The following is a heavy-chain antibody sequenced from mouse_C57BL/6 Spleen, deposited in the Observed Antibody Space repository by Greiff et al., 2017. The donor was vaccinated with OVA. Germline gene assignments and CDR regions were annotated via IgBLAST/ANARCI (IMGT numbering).Heavy chain of an antibody. D-gene: IGHD1-1*01. CDR1: GYTFTSYW. Sequence: QVQLQQPGAELVKPGASVKVSCKASGYTFTSYWMHWVKQRPGQGLEWIGRIHPSDSDTNYNQKFKGKATLTVDKSSSTAYMQLSSLTSKDSAVYYCATLYYGSSHGGYFDVWGTGTTVTVSS. CDR2: IHPSDSDT. J-gene: IGHJ1*03. CDR3: ATLYYGSSHGGYFDV. V-gene: IGHV1-74*01.